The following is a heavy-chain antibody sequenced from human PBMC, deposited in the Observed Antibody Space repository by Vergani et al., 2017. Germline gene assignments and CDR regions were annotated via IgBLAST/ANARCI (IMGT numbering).Heavy chain of an antibody. Sequence: QVHLVESGGGVVQPGRSLRLSCVVSGFTSSYYGMHWVRQAPAQGLEWVAVISYDGTQKYYADSVKGRFTISRENSKSTLYLQMNSLRTEDTAVYYCATKSCGTPGCKIGYVREWGQGTLVNVSS. D-gene: IGHD1-1*01. CDR2: ISYDGTQK. J-gene: IGHJ1*01. CDR1: GFTSSYYG. CDR3: ATKSCGTPGCKIGYVRE. V-gene: IGHV3-30*03.